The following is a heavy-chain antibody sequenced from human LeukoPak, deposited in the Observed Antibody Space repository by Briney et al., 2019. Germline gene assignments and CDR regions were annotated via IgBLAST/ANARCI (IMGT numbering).Heavy chain of an antibody. CDR1: GFTFSSYA. J-gene: IGHJ6*03. Sequence: GGSLRLSCAASGFTFSSYAMSWVRQAPGKGLEWVSAISGSGGSTYYADSVKGRFTISRDNSKNTLYLQMNSLRAEDTAVYYCARRVPSKAVDRYYYYMDVWGKGTTVTVSS. V-gene: IGHV3-23*01. D-gene: IGHD3-10*01. CDR2: ISGSGGST. CDR3: ARRVPSKAVDRYYYYMDV.